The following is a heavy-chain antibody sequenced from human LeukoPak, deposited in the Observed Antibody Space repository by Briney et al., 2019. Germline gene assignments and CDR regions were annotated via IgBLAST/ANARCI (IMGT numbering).Heavy chain of an antibody. CDR1: GYTFTSYY. Sequence: ASGKVSCKASGYTFTSYYMHWVRQAPGQGLEWMGWMNPNSGNTGYAQKFQGRVTITRNTSITTAYMELSSLRSEDTAVYYCARSTYYDSSGTYDAFDIWGQGTMVTVSS. CDR2: MNPNSGNT. D-gene: IGHD3-22*01. J-gene: IGHJ3*02. CDR3: ARSTYYDSSGTYDAFDI. V-gene: IGHV1-8*03.